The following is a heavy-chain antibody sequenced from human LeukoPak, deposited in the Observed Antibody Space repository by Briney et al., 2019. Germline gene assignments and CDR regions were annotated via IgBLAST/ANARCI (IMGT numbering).Heavy chain of an antibody. CDR3: ARDRFFGMDV. V-gene: IGHV3-74*01. Sequence: AGGSLRLSCAASGFIFSTYWMHWVRQAPGKGLVWVSRINSDGGSTTYADSVEGRFTISRDNAKNMLYLQMNSLRAEDTAVYYCARDRFFGMDVWGQGTTVTVSS. CDR1: GFIFSTYW. CDR2: INSDGGST. J-gene: IGHJ6*02.